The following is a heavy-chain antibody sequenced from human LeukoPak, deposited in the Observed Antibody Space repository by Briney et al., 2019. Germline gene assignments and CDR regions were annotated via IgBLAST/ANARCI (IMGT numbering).Heavy chain of an antibody. V-gene: IGHV4-4*07. CDR3: VRSMEYYPYYLDY. CDR1: GGSISNYY. J-gene: IGHJ4*02. Sequence: SETLSLTCTVSGGSISNYYWSWIRLPAGKGLEWIGRIYTSGDTNYNPSLKSRVTMSVDTSKNQFSLKLSSVTAADTAVYYCVRSMEYYPYYLDYWGQGTLVTVSS. CDR2: IYTSGDT. D-gene: IGHD2/OR15-2a*01.